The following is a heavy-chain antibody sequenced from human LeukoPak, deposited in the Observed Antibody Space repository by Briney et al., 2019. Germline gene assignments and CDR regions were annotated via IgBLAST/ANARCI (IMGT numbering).Heavy chain of an antibody. CDR3: ASRIGRIAVAGGDYYGMDV. Sequence: ASVKVSCKVSGYTLTELSMHWVRQAPGKGLEWMGGFDPEDGETIYAQKFQGRVTMTEDTSTDTAYMEMSSLRSEDTAVYYCASRIGRIAVAGGDYYGMDVWGQGTTVTVS. CDR2: FDPEDGET. CDR1: GYTLTELS. D-gene: IGHD6-19*01. J-gene: IGHJ6*02. V-gene: IGHV1-24*01.